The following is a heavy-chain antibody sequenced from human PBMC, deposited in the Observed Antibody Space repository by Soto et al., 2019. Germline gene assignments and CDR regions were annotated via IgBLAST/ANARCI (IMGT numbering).Heavy chain of an antibody. D-gene: IGHD1-20*01. V-gene: IGHV3-30*18. J-gene: IGHJ6*03. CDR3: AKISVTDPYYYYYYYMDV. Sequence: QVQLVESGGGVVQPGRSLRLSCAASGFTFSSYGMHWVRQAPGKGLEWVAVISYDGSNKYYADSVKGRFTISRDNSKNTLYLQMNSLRAEDTAVYYCAKISVTDPYYYYYYYMDVLGKGTTVTVSS. CDR1: GFTFSSYG. CDR2: ISYDGSNK.